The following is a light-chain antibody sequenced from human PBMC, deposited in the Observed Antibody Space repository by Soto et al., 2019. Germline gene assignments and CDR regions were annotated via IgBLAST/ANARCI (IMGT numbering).Light chain of an antibody. CDR3: QQYNNRRR. Sequence: ITQTTTSLTVSPGERATLYCRASQSVSSNLAWYQQKPGQAPRLLVYGAFTRATGIPARFSGSGSGTEFTLTFSSLQSEDFAVYCCQQYNNRRRFGKGTK. V-gene: IGKV3-15*01. CDR2: GAF. CDR1: QSVSSN. J-gene: IGKJ1*01.